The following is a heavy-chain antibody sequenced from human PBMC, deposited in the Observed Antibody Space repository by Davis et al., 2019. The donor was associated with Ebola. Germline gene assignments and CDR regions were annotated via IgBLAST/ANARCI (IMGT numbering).Heavy chain of an antibody. Sequence: MPSETLSLTCAVYGGSFSGYYWSWIRQPPGKGLEWIGEINHSGSTNYNPSLKSRVTISVDTSKNQFSLKLSSVTAADTAVYYCARIGDHSTVNRYYYYGMDVWGQGTTVTVSS. V-gene: IGHV4-34*01. D-gene: IGHD4-11*01. CDR1: GGSFSGYY. CDR2: INHSGST. J-gene: IGHJ6*02. CDR3: ARIGDHSTVNRYYYYGMDV.